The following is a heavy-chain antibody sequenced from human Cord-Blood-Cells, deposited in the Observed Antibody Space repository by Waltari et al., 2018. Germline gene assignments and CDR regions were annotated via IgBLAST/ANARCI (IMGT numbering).Heavy chain of an antibody. CDR2: IYTSRST. Sequence: QVQLQESGPGLVKPSQTLSLTCTVSGGSISSGSYYWSWIRQPAGKGLEWIGYIYTSRSTNYTPSLKSRVTISVDTAKNQCSLELSSGTAADTAVYYCARGGRDANDAFDIWGQGTMVTVSS. CDR3: ARGGRDANDAFDI. J-gene: IGHJ3*02. CDR1: GGSISSGSYY. V-gene: IGHV4-61*09. D-gene: IGHD3-16*01.